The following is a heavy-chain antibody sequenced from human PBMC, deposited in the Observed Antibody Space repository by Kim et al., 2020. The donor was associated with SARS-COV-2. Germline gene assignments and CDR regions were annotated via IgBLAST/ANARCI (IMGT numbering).Heavy chain of an antibody. Sequence: GGSLRLSCAASGFTFSNAWMSWVRQAPGKGLEWVGRIKSKTDGGTTDHAAPVKGRFTISRDDSKNTLYLQMNSLKTEDTAVYYCTRRGGSGWYGLDYWGQGTLVTVSS. D-gene: IGHD6-19*01. CDR1: GFTFSNAW. CDR3: TRRGGSGWYGLDY. CDR2: IKSKTDGGTT. J-gene: IGHJ4*02. V-gene: IGHV3-15*01.